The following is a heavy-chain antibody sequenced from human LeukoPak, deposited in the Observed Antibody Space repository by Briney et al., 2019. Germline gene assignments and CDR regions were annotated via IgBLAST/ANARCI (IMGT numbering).Heavy chain of an antibody. CDR2: IYYSGST. CDR3: ARAGKWSLEY. Sequence: PSETLSLTCTVSGGSISSYYWSWIRQPPGKGLEWIGYIYYSGSTNYNPSLKSRVTISVDTSKNQFSLKLSSVTAADTAVYSCARAGKWSLEYWGQGTLVTVSS. V-gene: IGHV4-59*12. CDR1: GGSISSYY. D-gene: IGHD2-15*01. J-gene: IGHJ4*02.